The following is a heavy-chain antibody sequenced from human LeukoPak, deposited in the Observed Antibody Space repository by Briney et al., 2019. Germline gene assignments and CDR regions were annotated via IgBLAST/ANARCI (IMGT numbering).Heavy chain of an antibody. J-gene: IGHJ4*02. V-gene: IGHV3-66*02. Sequence: GASLRLSCTASGFTVSSNYMSWVRQAPGKGLEWVSVIYSGGSTYYADSGKGRFTISRDNSKNTLYLQMNSLRAEDTAVYYCAKTYYYDSSGYYWSYYFDYWGQGTLVTVSS. CDR3: AKTYYYDSSGYYWSYYFDY. CDR1: GFTVSSNY. D-gene: IGHD3-22*01. CDR2: IYSGGST.